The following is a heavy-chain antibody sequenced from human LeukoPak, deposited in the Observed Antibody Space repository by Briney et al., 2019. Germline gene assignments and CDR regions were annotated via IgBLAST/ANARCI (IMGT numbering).Heavy chain of an antibody. D-gene: IGHD3-10*01. Sequence: PSGTLSLTCTVSVGAISSYYWSWLRQPPGKGVEWIGYIYYCGSTSYTPSIKSRVTISVDTSKNQFSLKLSSVTAADTAVYYCARHAEYYGSGSRYNWFDPWGQGTLVTVSS. J-gene: IGHJ5*02. CDR3: ARHAEYYGSGSRYNWFDP. V-gene: IGHV4-59*08. CDR1: VGAISSYY. CDR2: IYYCGST.